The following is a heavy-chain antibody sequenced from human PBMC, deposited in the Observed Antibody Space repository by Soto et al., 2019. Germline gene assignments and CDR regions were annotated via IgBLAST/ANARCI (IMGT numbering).Heavy chain of an antibody. CDR2: IYNNGKT. Sequence: QMQLQESGPGLVKPSETLSLACTVSGGSVSSPKYFWSWIRQPPGKGLEWVAYIYNNGKTNYNPSLKSRATLSVDTSKNQCSLKLTSVTGADSAVYFCAGTVMPVGNLPAFDHWGQGVLVTVSS. D-gene: IGHD7-27*01. J-gene: IGHJ4*02. CDR3: AGTVMPVGNLPAFDH. V-gene: IGHV4-61*01. CDR1: GGSVSSPKYF.